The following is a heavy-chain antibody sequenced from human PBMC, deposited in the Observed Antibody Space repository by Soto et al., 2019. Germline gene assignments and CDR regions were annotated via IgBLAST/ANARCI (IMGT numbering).Heavy chain of an antibody. CDR2: IYNSGNT. V-gene: IGHV4-39*01. D-gene: IGHD2-2*02. CDR3: VHISTAIYWFDP. CDR1: GGSISSGFYS. Sequence: SETLSLTCAVSGGSISSGFYSWGWIHQPPGKGLEWIGGIYNSGNTYRNPSLKSRVTISVDTSKNQFSLRLTSVTAADTAVYYCVHISTAIYWFDPWGQGTLVTVSS. J-gene: IGHJ5*02.